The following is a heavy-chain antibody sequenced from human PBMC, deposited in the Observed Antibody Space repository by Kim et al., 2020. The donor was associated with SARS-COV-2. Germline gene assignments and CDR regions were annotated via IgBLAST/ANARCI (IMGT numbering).Heavy chain of an antibody. CDR3: ARDFIFAFDI. D-gene: IGHD2-21*01. J-gene: IGHJ3*02. Sequence: TIENADSGRGRFTISTDSATNSLYLQMNSLRDEDTAVYYCARDFIFAFDIWGQGTVVTVSS. V-gene: IGHV3-48*02. CDR2: TI.